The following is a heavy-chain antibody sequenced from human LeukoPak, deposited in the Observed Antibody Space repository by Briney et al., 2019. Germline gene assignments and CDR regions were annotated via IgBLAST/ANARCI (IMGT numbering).Heavy chain of an antibody. CDR1: GGSISSSSYY. D-gene: IGHD5/OR15-5a*01. Sequence: SETLSLTCTVSGGSISSSSYYWGWIRQPPGKGLEWIGSIYYSGSTYYNPSLKSRVTISVDTSKNQFSLKLSSATAADTAVYYCARPQRYSMYALDYWGQGTLVTVSS. V-gene: IGHV4-39*01. J-gene: IGHJ4*02. CDR2: IYYSGST. CDR3: ARPQRYSMYALDY.